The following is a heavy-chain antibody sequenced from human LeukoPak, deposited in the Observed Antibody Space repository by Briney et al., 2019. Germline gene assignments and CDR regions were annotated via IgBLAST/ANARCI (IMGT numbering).Heavy chain of an antibody. CDR1: GFRFNNYA. CDR2: ISYDGGNK. CDR3: ARDGDNHYDSSGFYMFYFDY. J-gene: IGHJ4*02. D-gene: IGHD3-22*01. V-gene: IGHV3-30-3*01. Sequence: PGGSLRLSCAASGFRFNNYAMNWVRQAPGKGLEWVAVISYDGGNKYYADSVKGRFTISRDNSKNTLYLQMNSLRAEDTAVYYCARDGDNHYDSSGFYMFYFDYWGQGTLVTVSS.